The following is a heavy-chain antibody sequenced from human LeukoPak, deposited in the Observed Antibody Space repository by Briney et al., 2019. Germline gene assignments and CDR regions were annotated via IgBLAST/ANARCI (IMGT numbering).Heavy chain of an antibody. CDR3: TTGTWIQLWLADY. D-gene: IGHD5-18*01. CDR2: IKGKTNSGAT. Sequence: GGSLRLSCAAYGFTFIDAWMTWVRQAPGKGLERVGRIKGKTNSGATDYAAPVQGRFTISRDDSKNTLFLQMNSLKTEDTAVYYCTTGTWIQLWLADYWGQGTLVTVSS. J-gene: IGHJ4*02. CDR1: GFTFIDAW. V-gene: IGHV3-15*01.